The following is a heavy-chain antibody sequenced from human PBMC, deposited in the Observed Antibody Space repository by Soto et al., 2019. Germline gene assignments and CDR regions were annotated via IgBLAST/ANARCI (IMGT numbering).Heavy chain of an antibody. Sequence: QVQPQQGGTGLLKPSETLSLTCAVYGGSFSTYYWNWIRQPPGTGLEWIGEINHSGNTQYNPSLKHRVLMSLDTSNILFSQKLTSVASADTAVYYCYGWLGSKWLDPWGQGTLGTVSS. D-gene: IGHD2-8*02. CDR2: INHSGNT. CDR1: GGSFSTYY. CDR3: YGWLGSKWLDP. V-gene: IGHV4-34*01. J-gene: IGHJ5*02.